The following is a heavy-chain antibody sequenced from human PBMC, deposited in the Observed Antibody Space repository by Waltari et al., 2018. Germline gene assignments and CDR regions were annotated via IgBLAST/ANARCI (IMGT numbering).Heavy chain of an antibody. CDR2: IIPIFGTA. CDR3: ARDAGWDYYGSGSRPTDY. V-gene: IGHV1-69*05. CDR1: GGTFSSYA. Sequence: QVQLVQSGAEVKKPGSSVKVSCKASGGTFSSYAISWVRQAPGQGLEWMGGIIPIFGTANYAQKFQGRVTITTDESTSTAYMELSSLRSEDTAVYYCARDAGWDYYGSGSRPTDYWGQGTLVTVSS. D-gene: IGHD3-10*01. J-gene: IGHJ4*02.